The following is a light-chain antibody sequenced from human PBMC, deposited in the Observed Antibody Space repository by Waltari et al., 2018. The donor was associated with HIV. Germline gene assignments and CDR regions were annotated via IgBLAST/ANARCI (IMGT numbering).Light chain of an antibody. CDR2: EVT. J-gene: IGLJ3*02. CDR1: TSDIDAYSS. CDR3: CSQATSGSLM. V-gene: IGLV2-14*01. Sequence: QSALTQPASVSGSPGQSITISCSGPTSDIDAYSSFSWYQQHPGKAPKLIIFEVTYRPSGVSSRFSGSRSDNTASLTISGLQPEDEADYFCCSQATSGSLMFGGGTKLTVL.